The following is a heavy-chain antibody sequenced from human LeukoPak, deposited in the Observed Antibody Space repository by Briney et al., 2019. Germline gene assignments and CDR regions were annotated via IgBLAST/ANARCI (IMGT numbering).Heavy chain of an antibody. CDR1: GFTFSNYA. V-gene: IGHV3-23*01. CDR3: AKWGDYDALTGYYDSDY. J-gene: IGHJ4*02. Sequence: PGGSLRLSCAASGFTFSNYAMSWVRQAPGKGLEWVSAVSGRDTSTYYADSVKGRFTISRDNSKNTLYLQMNRLRAEDTAIYYCAKWGDYDALTGYYDSDYWGQGTLVTVSS. CDR2: VSGRDTST. D-gene: IGHD3-9*01.